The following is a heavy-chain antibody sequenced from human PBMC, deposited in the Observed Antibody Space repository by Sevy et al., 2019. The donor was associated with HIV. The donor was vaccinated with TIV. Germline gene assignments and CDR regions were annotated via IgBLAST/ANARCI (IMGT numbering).Heavy chain of an antibody. J-gene: IGHJ6*02. CDR2: IYYSGST. V-gene: IGHV4-39*01. CDR3: ARRAQLGGGYYYYGMDV. Sequence: SETLSLTCTVSGGSITSSSYYWGWIHQPPGKGLEWIGSIYYSGSTYYNPSLKSRVTISVDTSKNQFSLKLSSVTAADTAVYYCARRAQLGGGYYYYGMDVWGQGTTVTVSS. D-gene: IGHD6-6*01. CDR1: GGSITSSSYY.